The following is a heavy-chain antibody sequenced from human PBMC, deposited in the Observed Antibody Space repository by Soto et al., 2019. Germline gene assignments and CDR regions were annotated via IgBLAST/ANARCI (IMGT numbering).Heavy chain of an antibody. Sequence: GASVKVSCKVSGYTLTELSMHWVRQAPGKGLEWMGGFDPEDGETIYAQKFQGRVTMTEDTSTDTAYMELSSLRSEDTAVYYCATVAVTMVRGVMVFGMDVWGQGTTVTVSS. J-gene: IGHJ6*02. V-gene: IGHV1-24*01. D-gene: IGHD3-10*01. CDR2: FDPEDGET. CDR3: ATVAVTMVRGVMVFGMDV. CDR1: GYTLTELS.